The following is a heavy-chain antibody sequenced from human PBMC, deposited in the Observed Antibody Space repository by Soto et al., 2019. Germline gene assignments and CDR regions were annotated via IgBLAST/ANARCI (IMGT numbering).Heavy chain of an antibody. Sequence: SVKVSCKASGGTFSSYAISWVRQAPGQGLEWMGGIIPIFGTANYAQKFQGRVTITADASTSTAYMELSSLRSEDTAVYYCAREMREDYDILTGSNYYYYGMDVWGQGTTVTVSS. D-gene: IGHD3-9*01. CDR2: IIPIFGTA. CDR3: AREMREDYDILTGSNYYYYGMDV. J-gene: IGHJ6*02. CDR1: GGTFSSYA. V-gene: IGHV1-69*13.